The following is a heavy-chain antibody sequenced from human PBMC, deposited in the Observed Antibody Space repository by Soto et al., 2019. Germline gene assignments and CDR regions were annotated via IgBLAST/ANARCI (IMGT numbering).Heavy chain of an antibody. CDR1: GFTFSSYA. Sequence: VGSLRLSCAASGFTFSSYAMHWVRQAPGKGLEWVAVISYDGSNKYYADSVKGRFTISRDNSKNTLYLQMNSLRAEDTAVYYCARDYDFWSGYLPYYWGQGTLVTVSS. D-gene: IGHD3-3*01. CDR2: ISYDGSNK. J-gene: IGHJ4*02. CDR3: ARDYDFWSGYLPYY. V-gene: IGHV3-30-3*01.